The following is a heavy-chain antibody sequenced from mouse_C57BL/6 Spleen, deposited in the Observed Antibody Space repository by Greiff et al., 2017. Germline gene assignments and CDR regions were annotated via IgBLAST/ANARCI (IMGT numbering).Heavy chain of an antibody. Sequence: EVQLQQSGPELVKPGASVKISCKASGYTFTDYYMNWVKQSHGKSLEWIGDINPNNGGTSYNQKFKGKATLTVDKSSSTAYMELRSLTSEDSAVYYCARSWDGVDYWGQGTSVTVSS. CDR1: GYTFTDYY. V-gene: IGHV1-26*01. D-gene: IGHD4-1*01. CDR3: ARSWDGVDY. J-gene: IGHJ4*01. CDR2: INPNNGGT.